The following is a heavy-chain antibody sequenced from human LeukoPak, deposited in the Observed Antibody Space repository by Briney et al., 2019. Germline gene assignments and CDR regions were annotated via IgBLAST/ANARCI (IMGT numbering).Heavy chain of an antibody. CDR1: GFTFTSYW. CDR3: ATSSNAPGNH. J-gene: IGHJ5*02. Sequence: PGGSLRPSCAASGFTFTSYWMSWVRQAPGKGLEWVANIKQDGSEREKYYVDSVRGRFTISRDNARNSLYLQMNSLRAEDTAVYYCATSSNAPGNHWGQGTLVTVSS. CDR2: IKQDGSEREK. V-gene: IGHV3-7*01. D-gene: IGHD2-2*01.